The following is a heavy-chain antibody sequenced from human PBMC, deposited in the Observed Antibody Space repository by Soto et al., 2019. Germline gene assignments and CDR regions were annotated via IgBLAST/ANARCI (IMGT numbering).Heavy chain of an antibody. J-gene: IGHJ6*02. Sequence: ASVKVSCKASGYTFTSYYMHWVRQAPGQGLEWMGIINPSGGSTSYAQKFQGRVTMTRDTSTSTVYMELSSLRSEDTAVYYCARGGTMVRGVMRPNYYYYGMDVWGQGTTVTVSS. V-gene: IGHV1-46*01. CDR1: GYTFTSYY. CDR2: INPSGGST. D-gene: IGHD3-10*01. CDR3: ARGGTMVRGVMRPNYYYYGMDV.